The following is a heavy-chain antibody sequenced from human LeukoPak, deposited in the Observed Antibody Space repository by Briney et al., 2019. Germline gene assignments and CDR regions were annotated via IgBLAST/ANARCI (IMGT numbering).Heavy chain of an antibody. Sequence: GGSLRLSCAASGFTFNSYEINWVRQAPGKGLEWVSYISSSGSTIYYADSVKGRFTISRDNSKNTLYLQMDSLRAEDTAVYYCAKSGDSSGYYFYYFDNWGQGTLVTVSS. CDR2: ISSSGSTI. CDR3: AKSGDSSGYYFYYFDN. CDR1: GFTFNSYE. J-gene: IGHJ4*02. V-gene: IGHV3-48*03. D-gene: IGHD3-22*01.